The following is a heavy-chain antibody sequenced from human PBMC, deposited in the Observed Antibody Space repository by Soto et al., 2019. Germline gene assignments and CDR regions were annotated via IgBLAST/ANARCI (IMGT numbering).Heavy chain of an antibody. CDR2: SRNRVNNLST. J-gene: IGHJ4*02. CDR1: EFSFSDQY. D-gene: IGHD2-15*01. CDR3: SRVDPSATRPDY. V-gene: IGHV3-72*01. Sequence: VQVEESGGGLVLPGGSLRLSCTVSADSEFSFSDQYMDWVRQAPGQGLEWVGRSRNRVNNLSTAYAASVQGRFTISRDEYKNTVYLQMHSLNTDDTAVYYCSRVDPSATRPDYWGQGTMVTVSS.